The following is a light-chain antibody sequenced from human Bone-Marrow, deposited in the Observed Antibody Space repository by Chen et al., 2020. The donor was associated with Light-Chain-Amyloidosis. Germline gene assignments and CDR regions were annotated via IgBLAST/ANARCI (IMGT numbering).Light chain of an antibody. Sequence: DIKMTQSPSSLSASVGDRVTITCRASQGIASYLAWYQQKPGKVPKLLIYAATTLQSGVPSRFSGSGSGADFTLTISSLQPEDVATYYCQNYNSAPRAFGQGTKVEI. CDR2: AAT. CDR1: QGIASY. CDR3: QNYNSAPRA. V-gene: IGKV1-27*01. J-gene: IGKJ1*01.